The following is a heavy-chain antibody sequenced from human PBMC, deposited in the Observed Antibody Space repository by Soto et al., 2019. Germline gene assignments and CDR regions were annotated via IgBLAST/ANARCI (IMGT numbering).Heavy chain of an antibody. Sequence: QMQLVESGGGVVQPGRSLRLSCAASGFSFRNYNLHWVRQAPGKGLEWVAVVSHDGVNKHYAESVKGRLSISRDSSMDTLDLEMNRLRPADTAVYYCVRATQIVMVVVPTPGSPGAFDMWGQGAMVTVSS. V-gene: IGHV3-30-3*01. D-gene: IGHD2-15*01. CDR2: VSHDGVNK. CDR3: VRATQIVMVVVPTPGSPGAFDM. J-gene: IGHJ3*02. CDR1: GFSFRNYN.